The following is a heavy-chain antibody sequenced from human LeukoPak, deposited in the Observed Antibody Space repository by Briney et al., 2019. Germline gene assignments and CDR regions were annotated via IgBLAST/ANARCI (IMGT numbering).Heavy chain of an antibody. CDR3: AKGLRRLSDAFDI. J-gene: IGHJ3*02. CDR2: ISSSSSYI. Sequence: GGSLRLSCAASGFTFSSYSMNWVRQAPGKGLEWVSSISSSSSYIYYADSVKGRFTISRDNAKNSLYLQMNSLRAEDTALYYCAKGLRRLSDAFDIWGQGTMVTVSS. D-gene: IGHD3-3*01. CDR1: GFTFSSYS. V-gene: IGHV3-21*04.